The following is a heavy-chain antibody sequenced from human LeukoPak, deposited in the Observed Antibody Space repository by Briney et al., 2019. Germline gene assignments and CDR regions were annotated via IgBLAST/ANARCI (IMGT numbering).Heavy chain of an antibody. CDR3: ARGGSMKQLVGRGGRYFDY. Sequence: PGGSLRLSCAASGFTFSSYSMNRVRQAPGKGLEWVSSISSSSSYIYYADSVKGRFTISRDNAKNSLYLQMNSLRAEDTAVYYCARGGSMKQLVGRGGRYFDYWGQGTLVTVSS. V-gene: IGHV3-21*01. J-gene: IGHJ4*02. CDR1: GFTFSSYS. D-gene: IGHD6-6*01. CDR2: ISSSSSYI.